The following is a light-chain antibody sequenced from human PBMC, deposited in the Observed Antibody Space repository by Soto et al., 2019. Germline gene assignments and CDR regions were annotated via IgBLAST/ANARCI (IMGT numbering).Light chain of an antibody. Sequence: EIVLTQSPATLSLSPGERATLSCRASQSVSSYLAWYQQKPGQAPRLLIYDASNRATGIPARFSGSGSGTDFTIAISSREPEDFAVYYCQQRSHWPPSLTFGGGTKVEIK. V-gene: IGKV3-11*01. J-gene: IGKJ4*01. CDR1: QSVSSY. CDR2: DAS. CDR3: QQRSHWPPSLT.